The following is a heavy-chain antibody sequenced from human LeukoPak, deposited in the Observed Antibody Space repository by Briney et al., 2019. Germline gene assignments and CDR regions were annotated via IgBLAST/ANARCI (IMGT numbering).Heavy chain of an antibody. Sequence: SETLSLTCAASGYSISSGYYWGWIRQPPGKGLEWIGYIYYSGITNYNPSLKSRVTISVDTSKNQFSLKLSSVTAADTAVYYCARKGGDDDYGDYQGYYYYMDVWGKGTTVTVSS. V-gene: IGHV4-61*01. CDR1: GYSISSGYY. CDR3: ARKGGDDDYGDYQGYYYYMDV. D-gene: IGHD4-17*01. CDR2: IYYSGIT. J-gene: IGHJ6*03.